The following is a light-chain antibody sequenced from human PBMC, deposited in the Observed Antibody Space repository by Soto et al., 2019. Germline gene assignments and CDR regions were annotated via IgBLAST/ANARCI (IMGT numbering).Light chain of an antibody. V-gene: IGKV3-11*01. Sequence: EVVLTQSPATLSLSTGKRRTLSGQASQSVSSYLAWYQQKPGQAPRLLIYDASNRATGIPARFSGSGSGTDFTLTISSLEPEDFAVYYCQQRSNWPITFGQGTRLEIK. J-gene: IGKJ5*01. CDR1: QSVSSY. CDR2: DAS. CDR3: QQRSNWPIT.